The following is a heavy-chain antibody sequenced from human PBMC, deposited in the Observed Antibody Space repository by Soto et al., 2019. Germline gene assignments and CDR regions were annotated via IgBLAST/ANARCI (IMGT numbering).Heavy chain of an antibody. CDR3: ARDDAFDNENGFDM. Sequence: AGSLRLSCAVSGFSLGFYCSHWVRQSPGKGLEWLGVIVSDGSAIYHADSLEGRFFISRDNSKDILYLQMNSLRVEDTAVYYCARDDAFDNENGFDMWGQGTMVTVS. V-gene: IGHV3-33*01. CDR2: IVSDGSAI. J-gene: IGHJ3*02. D-gene: IGHD3-3*02. CDR1: GFSLGFYC.